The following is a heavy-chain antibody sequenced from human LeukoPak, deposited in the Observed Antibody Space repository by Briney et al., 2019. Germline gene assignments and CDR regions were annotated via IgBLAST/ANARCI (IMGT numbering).Heavy chain of an antibody. V-gene: IGHV3-9*01. CDR3: AGRRDVFYYDSSVYYSAFDI. Sequence: GGSPRLSCAASGFTFDDYAMHWVRQAPGKGLEWVSGISWNGGNIGYADSVKGRFTISRDNAKNSLYLQMNSLRAEDTALYYCAGRRDVFYYDSSVYYSAFDIWGQGRMVTVSS. D-gene: IGHD3-22*01. CDR2: ISWNGGNI. J-gene: IGHJ3*02. CDR1: GFTFDDYA.